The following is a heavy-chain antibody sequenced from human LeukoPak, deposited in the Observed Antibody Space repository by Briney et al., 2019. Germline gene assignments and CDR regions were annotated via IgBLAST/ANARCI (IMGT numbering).Heavy chain of an antibody. CDR3: ARGLLRELLGLDY. V-gene: IGHV1-2*02. CDR2: MNPNTGGT. D-gene: IGHD3-16*01. CDR1: RYTFTDHY. Sequence: GASVKVSCKTSRYTFTDHYIHWVRQAPGQGPEWMGWMNPNTGGTNYAQKFRGRVAVTRDTSINTAYMELTSLTSDDTAMYYCARGLLRELLGLDYWGQGNLVTVSS. J-gene: IGHJ4*02.